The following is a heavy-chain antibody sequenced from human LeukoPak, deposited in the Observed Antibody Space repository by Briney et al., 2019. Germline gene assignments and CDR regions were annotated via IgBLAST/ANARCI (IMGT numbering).Heavy chain of an antibody. D-gene: IGHD6-13*01. CDR2: ISAYNGNT. Sequence: ASVKVSCKASGYTFTSYGISWVRQAPGQGLEWMGWISAYNGNTNYAQKLQGRVTMTTDTSTSTAYMELRSLRSDDTAVYYCARDSSEPQLVPHTFDYWGQGTLVTVSS. CDR3: ARDSSEPQLVPHTFDY. J-gene: IGHJ4*02. V-gene: IGHV1-18*01. CDR1: GYTFTSYG.